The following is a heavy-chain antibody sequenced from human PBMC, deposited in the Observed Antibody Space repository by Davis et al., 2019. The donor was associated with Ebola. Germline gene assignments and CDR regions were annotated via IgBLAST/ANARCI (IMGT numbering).Heavy chain of an antibody. CDR2: IYYSGST. D-gene: IGHD2-21*02. CDR3: ARVVVVTEDYYYGMDV. V-gene: IGHV4-61*01. CDR1: GGSVSSGSYY. Sequence: SETLSLTCTVSGGSVSSGSYYWSWIRQPPGKGLEWIGYIYYSGSTNYNPSLKSRVTISVDTSKNQFSLKLSSVTAADTAVYYCARVVVVTEDYYYGMDVWGQGTTVTVSS. J-gene: IGHJ6*02.